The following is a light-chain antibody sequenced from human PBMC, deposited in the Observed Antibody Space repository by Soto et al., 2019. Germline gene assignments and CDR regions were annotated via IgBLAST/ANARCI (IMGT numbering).Light chain of an antibody. CDR3: QHYNDWRWT. CDR1: QSVSSSY. J-gene: IGKJ1*01. CDR2: GAS. Sequence: EIVLTQSPGTLSLSPGERATLSCRASQSVSSSYLAWYQQKPGQAPRLLIYGASIMATGIPDRFSGSGSGTDFTLTISRLEPEDLAVYYCQHYNDWRWTFGQGTKVEIK. V-gene: IGKV3-20*01.